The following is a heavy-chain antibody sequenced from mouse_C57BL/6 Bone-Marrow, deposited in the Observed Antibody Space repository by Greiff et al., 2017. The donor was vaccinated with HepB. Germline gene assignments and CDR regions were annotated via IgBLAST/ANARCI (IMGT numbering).Heavy chain of an antibody. CDR2: IDPSDSYT. CDR3: ARTANYYGPPWFAY. J-gene: IGHJ3*01. D-gene: IGHD1-2*01. Sequence: QVQLQQPGAELVKPGASVKLSCKASGYTFTSYWMQWVKQRPGQGLEWIGEIDPSDSYTNYNQKFKGKATLTVDTSSSTAYMQLSSLTSEDSAVYYCARTANYYGPPWFAYWGQGTLVTVSA. V-gene: IGHV1-50*01. CDR1: GYTFTSYW.